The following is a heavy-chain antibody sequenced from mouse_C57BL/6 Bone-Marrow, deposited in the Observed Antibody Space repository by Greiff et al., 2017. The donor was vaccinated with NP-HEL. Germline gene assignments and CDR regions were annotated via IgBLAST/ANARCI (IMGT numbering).Heavy chain of an antibody. CDR2: ISSGGSYT. CDR3: ARHGRLAY. V-gene: IGHV5-6*02. J-gene: IGHJ3*01. CDR1: GFTFSSYG. Sequence: EVMLVESGGDLVKPGGSLKLSCAASGFTFSSYGMSWVRQTPDKRLEWVATISSGGSYTYYPDSVKGRFTISRDNAKNTLYLQMSSLKSEDTAMYYCARHGRLAYWGQGTLVTVSA.